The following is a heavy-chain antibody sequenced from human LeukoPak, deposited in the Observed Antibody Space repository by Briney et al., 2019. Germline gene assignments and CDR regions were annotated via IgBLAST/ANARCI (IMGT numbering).Heavy chain of an antibody. Sequence: GASVKVSCKASGGTFSTYAISWVRQAPGQGLEWMGGIIPIFGTVNYAQKFQGRVTITKNTAISTAYMELSSLRSEDTAVYYCARVLKKYCSGDDCYRPRGYYYYMEVWGKGTTVTVSS. CDR2: IIPIFGTV. D-gene: IGHD2-15*01. CDR1: GGTFSTYA. J-gene: IGHJ6*03. CDR3: ARVLKKYCSGDDCYRPRGYYYYMEV. V-gene: IGHV1-69*05.